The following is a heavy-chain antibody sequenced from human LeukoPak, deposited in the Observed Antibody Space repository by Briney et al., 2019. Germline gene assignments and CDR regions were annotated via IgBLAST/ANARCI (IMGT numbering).Heavy chain of an antibody. CDR1: GYSFTRYG. J-gene: IGHJ4*02. CDR2: ISGSNGNT. CDR3: ARDPVHYYDSSGYWRY. Sequence: VKFSCKASGYSFTRYGISWVRQAPGQGLEWMGWISGSNGNTNYAQKFQDRVTMTTDKSTSTAFMELRSLRSDDTAVYYCARDPVHYYDSSGYWRYWGQGTLVTVSS. V-gene: IGHV1-18*01. D-gene: IGHD3-22*01.